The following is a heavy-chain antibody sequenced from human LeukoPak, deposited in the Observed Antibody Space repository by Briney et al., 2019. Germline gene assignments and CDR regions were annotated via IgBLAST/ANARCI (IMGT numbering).Heavy chain of an antibody. Sequence: GGSLRLSCAASGFTFSSYEMNWVRQAPGKGLEWVSYISSSGSTIYYADSVKGRFTISRDNAKNSLYLQMNSLRAEDTAVYYCARVNYDILTGYNRYFDYWGQGTLVTVSS. CDR1: GFTFSSYE. D-gene: IGHD3-9*01. V-gene: IGHV3-48*03. CDR3: ARVNYDILTGYNRYFDY. CDR2: ISSSGSTI. J-gene: IGHJ4*02.